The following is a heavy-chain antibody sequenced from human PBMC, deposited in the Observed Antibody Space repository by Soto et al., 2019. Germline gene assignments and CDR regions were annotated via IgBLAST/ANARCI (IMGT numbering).Heavy chain of an antibody. CDR1: GYTFTSYD. J-gene: IGHJ6*03. CDR2: MNPNSGNT. D-gene: IGHD6-13*01. CDR3: ARGPLYSSSWTGYYYYYMDV. V-gene: IGHV1-8*01. Sequence: ASVKVSCKASGYTFTSYDINWVRQATGQGLEWMGWMNPNSGNTGYAQKFQGRVTMTRNTSISTAYMELSSLRSEDTAVYYCARGPLYSSSWTGYYYYYMDVWGKGTTVTVSS.